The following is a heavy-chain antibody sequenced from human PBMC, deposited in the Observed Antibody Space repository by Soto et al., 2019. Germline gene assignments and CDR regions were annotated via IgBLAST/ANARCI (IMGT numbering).Heavy chain of an antibody. CDR2: IYYSGST. Sequence: PSETLSLTCTVSGGSISSYYWSWIRQPPGKGLEWIGYIYYSGSTNYNPSLKSRVTISVDTSKNQFSLRLSSVTAEDTAVYYCARGIRLSRSYYYGMDVWGQGTTVTVSS. CDR3: ARGIRLSRSYYYGMDV. CDR1: GGSISSYY. V-gene: IGHV4-59*01. J-gene: IGHJ6*02.